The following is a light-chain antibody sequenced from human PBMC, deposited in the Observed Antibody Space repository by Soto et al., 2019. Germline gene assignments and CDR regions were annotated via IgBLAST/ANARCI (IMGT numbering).Light chain of an antibody. CDR3: QEYNKPPPVT. CDR1: QSVGSN. CDR2: GAS. J-gene: IGKJ4*01. Sequence: EVVMTQSPATLSVSPGEGATLSCRASQSVGSNLAWYQQKPGQAPRLLIYGASTRATGIAARFSGSGSGTEFTLTISSLHSEDFAVYYCQEYNKPPPVTFGGGTTVEFK. V-gene: IGKV3-15*01.